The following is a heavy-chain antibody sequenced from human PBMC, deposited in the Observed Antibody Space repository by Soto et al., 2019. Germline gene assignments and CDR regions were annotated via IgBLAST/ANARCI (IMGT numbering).Heavy chain of an antibody. CDR1: GGSFSGYY. V-gene: IGHV4-34*01. CDR2: INHSGST. J-gene: IGHJ4*02. CDR3: ARVHRGYNWNQFDY. D-gene: IGHD1-20*01. Sequence: QVQLQQWGAGLLKPSETLSLTCAVYGGSFSGYYWSWIRQPPGKGLEWIGEINHSGSTNYSPSLKSRVTISVDTSKNQFSLKLSSVTAADTAVYYCARVHRGYNWNQFDYWGQGTLVTVSS.